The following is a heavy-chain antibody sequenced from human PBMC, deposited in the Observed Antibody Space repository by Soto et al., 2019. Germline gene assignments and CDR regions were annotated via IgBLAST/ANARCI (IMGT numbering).Heavy chain of an antibody. D-gene: IGHD6-19*01. J-gene: IGHJ6*02. Sequence: GGSLRLSCAASGFTFSSYGMHWVRQAPGKGLEWVAVIWYDGSNKYYADSVKGRFTISRDNSKNTLYLQMNSLRAEDTAVYYCARDHQWLVRRYYYYGMDVWGQGTTVTVSS. CDR1: GFTFSSYG. V-gene: IGHV3-33*01. CDR3: ARDHQWLVRRYYYYGMDV. CDR2: IWYDGSNK.